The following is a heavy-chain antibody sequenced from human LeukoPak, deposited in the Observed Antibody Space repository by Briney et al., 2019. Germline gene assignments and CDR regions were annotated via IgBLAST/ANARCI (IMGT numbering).Heavy chain of an antibody. V-gene: IGHV1-46*01. D-gene: IGHD2-15*01. Sequence: ASVKVSCKASGYTFTSYYMHWVRQAPGQGLEWMGIINPSGGSTSYAQKFQGRVTMTRDTSTSTVCMELSSLRSEDTAVYYFARGGLIVVVVAANHAFDIWGQGTMVTVSS. J-gene: IGHJ3*02. CDR3: ARGGLIVVVVAANHAFDI. CDR1: GYTFTSYY. CDR2: INPSGGST.